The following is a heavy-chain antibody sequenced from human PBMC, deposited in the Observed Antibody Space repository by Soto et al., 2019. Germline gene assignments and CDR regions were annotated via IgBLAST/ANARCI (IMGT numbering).Heavy chain of an antibody. D-gene: IGHD6-13*01. J-gene: IGHJ4*02. CDR3: ARVAVGSYYFDY. CDR1: GFTFSSYW. CDR2: VNPDGSDT. Sequence: EVQLVESGGGVVQPGGSLRLSCAASGFTFSSYWMHWVRQAPGKGLVWVSRVNPDGSDTSYADSVKGRFTISRDNAKNTLYLQMNSLRAEDTAVCYCARVAVGSYYFDYWGQGTLLTVSS. V-gene: IGHV3-74*01.